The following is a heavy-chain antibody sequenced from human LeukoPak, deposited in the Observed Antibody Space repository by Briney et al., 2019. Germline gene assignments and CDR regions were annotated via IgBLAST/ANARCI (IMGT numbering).Heavy chain of an antibody. D-gene: IGHD5-18*01. CDR1: GFTFSSYS. V-gene: IGHV3-48*04. J-gene: IGHJ6*02. CDR2: ISSSSSTI. Sequence: PGGSLRLSCAASGFTFSSYSMNWVRQAPGKGLEWVSYISSSSSTIYYADSVKGRFTISRDNAKNSLYLQMNSLRAEDTAVYYCARLIRGYSYGSNYYGMDVWGQGTTVTVSS. CDR3: ARLIRGYSYGSNYYGMDV.